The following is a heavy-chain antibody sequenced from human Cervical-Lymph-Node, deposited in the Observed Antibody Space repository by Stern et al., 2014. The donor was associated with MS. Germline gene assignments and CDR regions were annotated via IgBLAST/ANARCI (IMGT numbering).Heavy chain of an antibody. CDR1: GFTFSTYG. Sequence: VQLEESGGGVVQPGRSLRLSCAASGFTFSTYGMHWVRQAPGKGLEWGAVIWYDGSTKYYADSVKGRFTISRDNSKNTVYLQMDSLRAEDTAVYYCAREIWSDYSLYFDYWGQGTLVTVSS. CDR3: AREIWSDYSLYFDY. V-gene: IGHV3-33*01. D-gene: IGHD3-3*01. J-gene: IGHJ4*02. CDR2: IWYDGSTK.